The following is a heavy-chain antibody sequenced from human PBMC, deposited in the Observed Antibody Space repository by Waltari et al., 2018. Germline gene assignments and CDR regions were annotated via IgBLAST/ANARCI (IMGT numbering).Heavy chain of an antibody. D-gene: IGHD2-15*01. V-gene: IGHV1-69*01. CDR3: ARPGEGGYLDY. Sequence: QVQLVQSGAEVKKPGSSVKVSCKASGGTFRSDATSGVRQAPGQGLEWMGGVIPIFGTANYAQKFQGRVTITADESTSTAYMELSSLRSEDTAVYYCARPGEGGYLDYWGQGTLVTVSS. CDR2: VIPIFGTA. J-gene: IGHJ4*02. CDR1: GGTFRSDA.